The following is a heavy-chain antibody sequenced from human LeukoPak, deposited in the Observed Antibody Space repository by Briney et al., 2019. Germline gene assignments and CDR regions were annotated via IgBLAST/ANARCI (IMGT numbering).Heavy chain of an antibody. Sequence: PGGSLRLSCAAPGFTFSSYAMSWVRQAPGKGLEWVSAISGSGGSTYYADSVKGRFTISRDNSKNTLYLQMNSLRAEDTAVHYCATRRAPYSSSWYDYWGQGTLVTVSS. V-gene: IGHV3-23*01. CDR3: ATRRAPYSSSWYDY. CDR2: ISGSGGST. CDR1: GFTFSSYA. D-gene: IGHD6-13*01. J-gene: IGHJ4*02.